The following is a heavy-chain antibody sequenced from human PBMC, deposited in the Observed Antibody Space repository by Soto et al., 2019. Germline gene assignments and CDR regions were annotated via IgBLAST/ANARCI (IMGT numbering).Heavy chain of an antibody. CDR3: ARRKVAIDVSYDFWTRLGQNAFDI. CDR1: GGSISSSSYY. CDR2: IYYSGST. J-gene: IGHJ3*02. Sequence: SETLSLTCTVSGGSISSSSYYWGWIRQPPGKGLEWIGSIYYSGSTYYNPSLKSRVTISVDTSKNQFSLKLSSVTAADTAVYYCARRKVAIDVSYDFWTRLGQNAFDIWGQGTMVTVSS. V-gene: IGHV4-39*01. D-gene: IGHD3-3*01.